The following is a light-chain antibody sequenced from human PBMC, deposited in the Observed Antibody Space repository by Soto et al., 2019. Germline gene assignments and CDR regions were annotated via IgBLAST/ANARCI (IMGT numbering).Light chain of an antibody. CDR3: QQRSNWLIT. Sequence: EIVLTESPATLSLSPGERDTLSCRASQSINRYLAWYQQKPGQAPRLIIYYASNRAADIPARFRGSGSGTDFTLTISSLEPEDFEVYYCQQRSNWLITFGQGTRLEIK. V-gene: IGKV3-11*01. CDR1: QSINRY. J-gene: IGKJ5*01. CDR2: YAS.